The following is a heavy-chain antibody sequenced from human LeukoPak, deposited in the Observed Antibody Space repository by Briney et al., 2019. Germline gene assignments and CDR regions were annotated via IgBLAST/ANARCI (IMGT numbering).Heavy chain of an antibody. V-gene: IGHV1-69*04. CDR3: AREDLRSSTRVFAFDI. J-gene: IGHJ3*02. CDR2: IIPILGIA. Sequence: SVKVSCKASGGTFSSYTISWVRQAPGQGLEWMGRIIPILGIANCAQKFQGRVTITADKSTSTAYMELSSLRSGDTAVYYCAREDLRSSTRVFAFDIWGQGTMVTVSS. D-gene: IGHD2-2*01. CDR1: GGTFSSYT.